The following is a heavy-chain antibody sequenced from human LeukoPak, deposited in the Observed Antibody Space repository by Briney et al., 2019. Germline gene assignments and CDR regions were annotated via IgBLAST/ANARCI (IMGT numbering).Heavy chain of an antibody. V-gene: IGHV5-51*01. CDR1: AYSFTSYW. Sequence: GESLKISCKGSAYSFTSYWIGWVRQMPGKGLEWMGVIYPGDSDTRYSPSFQGQVTISDDKSINTAYLQWSGLKASDTAMYYCARTTVITPGAFDIWGQGTMVTVSS. J-gene: IGHJ3*02. D-gene: IGHD4-23*01. CDR3: ARTTVITPGAFDI. CDR2: IYPGDSDT.